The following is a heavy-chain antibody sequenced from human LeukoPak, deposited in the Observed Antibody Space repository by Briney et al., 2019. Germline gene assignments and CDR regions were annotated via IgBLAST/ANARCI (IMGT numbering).Heavy chain of an antibody. Sequence: TGGSLRLSCAASGFTVSNNYMSWVRQAPGKGLEWVSVIYSGGSTYYADSVKGRFTISRDNSKNTLYLQMHNLRAEDTAVYYCARELRYDNSDSGAFWGQGTVVTVSS. CDR2: IYSGGST. V-gene: IGHV3-66*01. D-gene: IGHD3-22*01. CDR3: ARELRYDNSDSGAF. J-gene: IGHJ3*01. CDR1: GFTVSNNY.